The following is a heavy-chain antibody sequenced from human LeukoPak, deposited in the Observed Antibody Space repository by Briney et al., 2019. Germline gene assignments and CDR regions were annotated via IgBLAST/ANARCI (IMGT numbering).Heavy chain of an antibody. J-gene: IGHJ4*02. CDR2: ISGSGGST. V-gene: IGHV3-23*01. CDR1: GFTFSSYA. D-gene: IGHD3-22*01. CDR3: AKSLGTHSSGYYRGVDY. Sequence: PGGSLRLSCAASGFTFSSYAMSWVRQAPGKGLEWVSAISGSGGSTYYADSVKGRFTISTDNSKNTLYLQMNSLRTEDTAVYYCAKSLGTHSSGYYRGVDYWGQGTLVTVSS.